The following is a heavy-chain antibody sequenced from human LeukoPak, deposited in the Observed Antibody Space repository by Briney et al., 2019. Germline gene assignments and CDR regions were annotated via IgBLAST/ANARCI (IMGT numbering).Heavy chain of an antibody. Sequence: PSETLPLTCTVSGYSISSGYYWGWIRQPPGKGLVWIGSIYHSGSTYYNPSLKSRVTISVDTSKNQFSLKLSSVTAADTAIYYCARGYYDSRGYSSPFDFWGRGTLVTVSS. CDR1: GYSISSGYY. CDR3: ARGYYDSRGYSSPFDF. J-gene: IGHJ4*02. D-gene: IGHD3-22*01. V-gene: IGHV4-38-2*02. CDR2: IYHSGST.